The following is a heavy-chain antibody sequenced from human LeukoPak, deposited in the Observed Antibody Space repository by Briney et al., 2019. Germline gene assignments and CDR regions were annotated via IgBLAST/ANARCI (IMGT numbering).Heavy chain of an antibody. CDR3: ARTAAAGTLHYYYGMDV. J-gene: IGHJ6*02. V-gene: IGHV1-2*02. Sequence: ASVKVSCKASGYTFTGYYMHWVRQAPGQGLEWMGWINPNSGGTNYARKFQGRVTMTRDTSISTAYMELSRLRSDDTAVYYCARTAAAGTLHYYYGMDVWGQGTTVTVSS. CDR2: INPNSGGT. CDR1: GYTFTGYY. D-gene: IGHD6-13*01.